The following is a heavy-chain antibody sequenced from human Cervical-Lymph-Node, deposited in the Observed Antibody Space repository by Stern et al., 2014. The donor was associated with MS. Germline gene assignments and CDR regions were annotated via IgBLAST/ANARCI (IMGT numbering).Heavy chain of an antibody. CDR1: GDSISSRSFY. CDR3: ARLDPVDFWSGFPHLHFDY. V-gene: IGHV4-39*01. J-gene: IGHJ4*02. D-gene: IGHD3-3*01. Sequence: QLQLQESGPGLVRPSETLSLTCIVSGDSISSRSFYWGWVRQPPGKGLEWIGSLYYSGTTYDNPSLKSRITISVDTSQNQFSLKLNSVTAADTAAYYCARLDPVDFWSGFPHLHFDYWGQGIVVTVSS. CDR2: LYYSGTT.